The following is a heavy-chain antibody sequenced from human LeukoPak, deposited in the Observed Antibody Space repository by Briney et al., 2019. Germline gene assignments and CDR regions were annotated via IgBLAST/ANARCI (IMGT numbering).Heavy chain of an antibody. V-gene: IGHV1-24*01. CDR2: IYPDAGET. D-gene: IGHD2-2*01. Sequence: ASVKVSCKASGYTLTDFSMHWVRQAPGQGLEWMGCIYPDAGETISTQKFQGSVSMTEDTSTNTAYMELRSLRSEATAVYYCATAIVVVPAANWFDPCGQGTLVTVSS. CDR1: GYTLTDFS. J-gene: IGHJ5*02. CDR3: ATAIVVVPAANWFDP.